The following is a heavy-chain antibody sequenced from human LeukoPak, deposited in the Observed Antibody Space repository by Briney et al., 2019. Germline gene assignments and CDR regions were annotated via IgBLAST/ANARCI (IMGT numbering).Heavy chain of an antibody. CDR2: IRSKANSYAT. CDR3: TPGGLVDY. J-gene: IGHJ4*02. V-gene: IGHV3-73*01. D-gene: IGHD3-16*01. Sequence: PGGSLKLSCAASGFTFSGSAMHWVRQASGKGLGWVGRIRSKANSYATAYAASVKGRFTISRDDSKNTAYLQMNSLKTEDTAVYYCTPGGLVDYWGQGTLVTVSS. CDR1: GFTFSGSA.